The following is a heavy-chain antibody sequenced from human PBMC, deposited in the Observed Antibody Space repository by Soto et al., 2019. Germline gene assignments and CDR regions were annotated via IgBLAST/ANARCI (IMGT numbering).Heavy chain of an antibody. CDR3: AKDSSGILTGYSNFDY. CDR1: GFTFSSYA. J-gene: IGHJ4*02. CDR2: ISGSGGST. D-gene: IGHD3-9*01. Sequence: PEGSLRLSCAASGFTFSSYAMSWVRQAPGKGLEWVSAISGSGGSTYYADSVKGRFTISRDNSKNTLYLQMNSLRAEDTAVYYCAKDSSGILTGYSNFDYWAQGTLATVSA. V-gene: IGHV3-23*01.